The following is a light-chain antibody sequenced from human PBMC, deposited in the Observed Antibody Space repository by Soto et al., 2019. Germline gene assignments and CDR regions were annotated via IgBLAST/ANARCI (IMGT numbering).Light chain of an antibody. V-gene: IGKV2-24*01. CDR2: QIS. J-gene: IGKJ1*01. Sequence: DIVLTQSPLRIAVTPGRPASFSCESSESLLHSDRNTYLRWLHQRPGQPPRLLIYQISERFSGVQERFSGSGAGTNFTLSISRVEVEEVGTFFCMQSSQYSSFGQGTKVEIK. CDR1: ESLLHSDRNTY. CDR3: MQSSQYSS.